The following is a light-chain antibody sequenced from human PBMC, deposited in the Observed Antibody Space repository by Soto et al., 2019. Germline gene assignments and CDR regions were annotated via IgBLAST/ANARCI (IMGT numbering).Light chain of an antibody. CDR3: QQFGAGSPWT. J-gene: IGKJ1*01. Sequence: DIQVNQSPSTLSASVGDRVTITCRASQSISTWLAWFQQKPGKAPKVLISKASTLESGVPSRFSGNGSGTEFTLTISSLQTDDSATYYCQQFGAGSPWTFGQGTKVEIK. CDR2: KAS. V-gene: IGKV1-5*03. CDR1: QSISTW.